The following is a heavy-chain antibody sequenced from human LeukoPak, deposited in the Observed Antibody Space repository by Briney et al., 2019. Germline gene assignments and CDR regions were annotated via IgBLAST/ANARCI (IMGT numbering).Heavy chain of an antibody. CDR3: ARGTQFGYYYGMDV. Sequence: GASVKVSCKASEYTFTSYDINWVRQATGQGLEWMGWMNPNSGNTGYAQKFQGRVTMTRNTSISTAYMELSSLRSEDTAVYYCARGTQFGYYYGMDVWGQGTTVTVSS. CDR2: MNPNSGNT. CDR1: EYTFTSYD. D-gene: IGHD3-10*01. J-gene: IGHJ6*02. V-gene: IGHV1-8*01.